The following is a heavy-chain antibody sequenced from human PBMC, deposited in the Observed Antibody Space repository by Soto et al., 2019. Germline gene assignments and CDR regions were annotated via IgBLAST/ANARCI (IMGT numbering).Heavy chain of an antibody. Sequence: GASVKVSCKPSGYTFTSYYMHWVRQAPGQGLEWMGIINPSGGNTNYAQKFQGRVTMTRDTSTSTVYMELSSLRSEDTAVYYCAREWSSGNSGYYFDYWGQGTLVTVSS. CDR2: INPSGGNT. CDR1: GYTFTSYY. D-gene: IGHD1-26*01. CDR3: AREWSSGNSGYYFDY. J-gene: IGHJ4*02. V-gene: IGHV1-46*01.